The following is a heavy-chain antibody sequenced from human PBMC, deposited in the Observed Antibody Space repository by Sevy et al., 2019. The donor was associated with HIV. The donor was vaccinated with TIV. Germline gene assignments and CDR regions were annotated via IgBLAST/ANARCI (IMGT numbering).Heavy chain of an antibody. D-gene: IGHD1-26*01. CDR2: ISYDGSNK. Sequence: GGSLRLSCAASGFTFSSYGMHWVRQAPGKGLEWVAVISYDGSNKYYADSVKGRFTISRDNSKNTLYLQMNSPRAEDTAVYYCAKDLGYSGSYKSFDYWGQGTLVTVSS. CDR1: GFTFSSYG. CDR3: AKDLGYSGSYKSFDY. J-gene: IGHJ4*02. V-gene: IGHV3-30*18.